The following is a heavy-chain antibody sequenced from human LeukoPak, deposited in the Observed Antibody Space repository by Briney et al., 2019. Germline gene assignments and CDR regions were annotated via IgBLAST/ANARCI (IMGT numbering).Heavy chain of an antibody. CDR1: GFTFSDYW. J-gene: IGHJ4*02. CDR2: IKQDGSEK. V-gene: IGHV3-7*01. D-gene: IGHD3-10*01. CDR3: ARGLWSGTY. Sequence: PGGSLRLSCVASGFTFSDYWMTWVRQAPGKGLEWVANIKQDGSEKFCVDSVKGRFTISRDNAEDSLYLHMNSLRAEDTAVYYCARGLWSGTYWGQGSLVTVFS.